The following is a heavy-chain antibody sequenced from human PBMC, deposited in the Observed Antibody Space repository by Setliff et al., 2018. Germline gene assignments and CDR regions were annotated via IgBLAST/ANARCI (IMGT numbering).Heavy chain of an antibody. CDR2: IKSSREGATS. CDR1: GITFKNAW. J-gene: IGHJ5*02. CDR3: TTGPRDSRNYLNWFNP. Sequence: KPGGSLRLSCSVSGITFKNAWMTWVRQAPGKGLEWVGRIKSSREGATSDYGAPAKGRFTISRDDSRTMIYLQMNNLKPEDTGFYYCTTGPRDSRNYLNWFNPWGQGTLVTVSS. V-gene: IGHV3-15*01. D-gene: IGHD4-4*01.